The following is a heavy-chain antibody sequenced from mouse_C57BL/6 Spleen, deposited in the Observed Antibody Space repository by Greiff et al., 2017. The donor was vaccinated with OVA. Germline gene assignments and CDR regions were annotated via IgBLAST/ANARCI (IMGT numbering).Heavy chain of an antibody. D-gene: IGHD2-1*01. V-gene: IGHV1-39*01. Sequence: VQLKESGPELVKPGASVKISCKASGYSFTDYNMNWVKQSNGKSLEWIGVINPNYGTTSYNQKFKGKATLTVDQSSSTAYMQLNSLTSEDSAVYYCARVGGNSYYYAMDYWGQGTSVTVSS. CDR1: GYSFTDYN. CDR3: ARVGGNSYYYAMDY. CDR2: INPNYGTT. J-gene: IGHJ4*01.